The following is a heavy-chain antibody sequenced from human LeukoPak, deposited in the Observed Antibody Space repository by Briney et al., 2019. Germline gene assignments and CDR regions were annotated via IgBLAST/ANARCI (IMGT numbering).Heavy chain of an antibody. V-gene: IGHV4-38-2*02. CDR3: ARDLRYFSL. CDR2: IYHSGT. D-gene: IGHD3-9*01. CDR1: GYSISADFY. J-gene: IGHJ4*02. Sequence: SATLSLTCTVSGYSISADFYWNWIRQPPGEGPEWIGSIYHSGTYYNPSLKGRVTISRDTSKNQFSLKLSSVTAADTAVYYCARDLRYFSLWGQGTLVTVSS.